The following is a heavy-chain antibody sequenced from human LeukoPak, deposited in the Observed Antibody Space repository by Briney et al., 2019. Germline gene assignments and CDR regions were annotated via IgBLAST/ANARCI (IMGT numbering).Heavy chain of an antibody. Sequence: ASVKVSCKXSGYTFTSYDINWVRQATGQGLEWMGWMNPNSGNTGYAQKFQGRVTMTRNTSISTAYMELSSLRSEDTAVYYCARGYYDSSGYTDFQHWGQGTLVTVSS. CDR3: ARGYYDSSGYTDFQH. V-gene: IGHV1-8*01. J-gene: IGHJ1*01. CDR2: MNPNSGNT. CDR1: GYTFTSYD. D-gene: IGHD3-22*01.